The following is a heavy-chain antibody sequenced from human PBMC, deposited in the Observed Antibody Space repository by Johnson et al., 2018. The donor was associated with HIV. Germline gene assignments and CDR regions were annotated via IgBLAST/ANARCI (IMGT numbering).Heavy chain of an antibody. J-gene: IGHJ3*02. CDR1: GFTVSSNY. Sequence: VQLVESGGGLVQPGGSLRLSCAASGFTVSSNYMSWVRQAPGKGLEWVSVIYSGGSTYYADSVKGRFTISRDNSKNTLYLQMNGLRAEDTAVYYCARDWEKQQPGALEIWGQGTMVTVAS. D-gene: IGHD6-13*01. CDR3: ARDWEKQQPGALEI. V-gene: IGHV3-66*01. CDR2: IYSGGST.